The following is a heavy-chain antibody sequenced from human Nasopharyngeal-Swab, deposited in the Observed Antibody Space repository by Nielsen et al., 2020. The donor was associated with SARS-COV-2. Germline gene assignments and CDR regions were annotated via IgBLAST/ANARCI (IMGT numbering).Heavy chain of an antibody. Sequence: GESLKISCAASGFTFSSYGMHLVRQAPGKGLEWVAVISYDGSNKYYADSVKGRFTIPRDNSKNTLYLQMNSLRAEDTAVYYCARNGEVGSSWPNFDYWGQGTLVTVSS. J-gene: IGHJ4*02. CDR1: GFTFSSYG. D-gene: IGHD6-13*01. V-gene: IGHV3-30*03. CDR3: ARNGEVGSSWPNFDY. CDR2: ISYDGSNK.